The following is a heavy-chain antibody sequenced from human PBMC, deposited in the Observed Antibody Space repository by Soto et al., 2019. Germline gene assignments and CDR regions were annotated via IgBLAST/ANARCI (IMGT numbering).Heavy chain of an antibody. Sequence: NPSGTLSLTCAADGGAFSGYYWSWKRQAPGKGLEWIGQINYTESPKYNPSLKSRVTISVDTSKNQFSLKLSSVTAADTAVYYCAGLRQQLDKNFDYWGQGTLVTVSS. CDR3: AGLRQQLDKNFDY. V-gene: IGHV4-34*01. D-gene: IGHD6-13*01. CDR1: GGAFSGYY. CDR2: INYTESP. J-gene: IGHJ4*02.